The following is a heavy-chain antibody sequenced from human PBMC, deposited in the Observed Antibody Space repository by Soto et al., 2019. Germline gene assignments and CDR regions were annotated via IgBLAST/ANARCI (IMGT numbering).Heavy chain of an antibody. D-gene: IGHD3-22*01. CDR1: GGSFSGYY. J-gene: IGHJ5*02. V-gene: IGHV4-34*01. CDR3: ARVGSQPYYYYDSSGFRNWFDP. Sequence: ILSLTCAVYGGSFSGYYWSWIRQPPGKGLEWIGEINHSGSTNYNPSLKSRVTISVDTSKNQFSLKLSSVTAADTAVYYCARVGSQPYYYYDSSGFRNWFDPWGQGTLVTVSS. CDR2: INHSGST.